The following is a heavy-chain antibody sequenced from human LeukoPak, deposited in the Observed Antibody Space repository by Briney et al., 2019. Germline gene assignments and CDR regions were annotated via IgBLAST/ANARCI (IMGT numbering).Heavy chain of an antibody. Sequence: GASVKVSCKASGYTFTGYYMHWVRQAPGQGLEWMGWINPNSGGTNYTQKFQGRVTMTRDTSISTAYMELSRLRSDDTAVYYCARGSFPGRYYEGAFDIWGQGTMVTVSS. D-gene: IGHD3-22*01. V-gene: IGHV1-2*02. CDR3: ARGSFPGRYYEGAFDI. CDR1: GYTFTGYY. CDR2: INPNSGGT. J-gene: IGHJ3*02.